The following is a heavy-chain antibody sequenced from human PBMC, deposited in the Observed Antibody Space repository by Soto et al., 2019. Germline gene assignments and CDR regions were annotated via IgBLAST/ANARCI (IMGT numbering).Heavy chain of an antibody. CDR2: IFYNGKT. Sequence: QLQLQQSGPGLVKPSETLSLTCTVSGASISSTAFFWTWVRQPPGKGLEWIGNIFYNGKTSYNPPLTSRLTISIDTSKNQFSLNLTSVTAADTGVYYCVGPQSGSSYYYYYGVDVWGQGTTVTVSS. CDR1: GASISSTAFF. CDR3: VGPQSGSSYYYYYGVDV. D-gene: IGHD5-12*01. J-gene: IGHJ6*02. V-gene: IGHV4-39*01.